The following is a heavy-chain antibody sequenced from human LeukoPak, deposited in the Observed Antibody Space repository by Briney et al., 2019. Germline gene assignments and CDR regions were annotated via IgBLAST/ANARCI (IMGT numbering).Heavy chain of an antibody. D-gene: IGHD4-23*01. CDR1: GGSISSSSYY. V-gene: IGHV4-39*01. J-gene: IGHJ4*02. CDR2: IYYSGST. Sequence: PSETLSLTCTVSGGSISSSSYYWGWIRQPPGKGLEWIGSIYYSGSTYYNPFLKSRVTISVDTSKNQFSLKLSSVTAADTAVYYCARPSYGGDFDYWGQGTLVTVSS. CDR3: ARPSYGGDFDY.